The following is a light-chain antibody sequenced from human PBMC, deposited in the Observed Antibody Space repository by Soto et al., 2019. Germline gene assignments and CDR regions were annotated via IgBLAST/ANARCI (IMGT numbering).Light chain of an antibody. V-gene: IGKV3-15*01. Sequence: EIVMTQSPVTLSVSPGETATLSCRASQSVSSSLAWYQQKPGQAPRLFIYGASTRAIGIPARFSGSGSGTEFSLTISSLQSEDFAVYYCQQYADRPPWTFGQGTKVDIK. J-gene: IGKJ1*01. CDR3: QQYADRPPWT. CDR2: GAS. CDR1: QSVSSS.